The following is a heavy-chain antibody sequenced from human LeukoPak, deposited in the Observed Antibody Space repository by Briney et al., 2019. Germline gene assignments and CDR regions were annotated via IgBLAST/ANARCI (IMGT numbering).Heavy chain of an antibody. J-gene: IGHJ4*02. Sequence: PSETMSLTCAVYGGSFSGYYWTWIRHPPENRLEWIGEINHSGSANYSPSLSSRVTISLDMSENQFSLKLTSVTAADTAVYYCARGQGTVTTHWGQGTLVTVSS. CDR2: INHSGSA. CDR1: GGSFSGYY. D-gene: IGHD4-17*01. V-gene: IGHV4-34*01. CDR3: ARGQGTVTTH.